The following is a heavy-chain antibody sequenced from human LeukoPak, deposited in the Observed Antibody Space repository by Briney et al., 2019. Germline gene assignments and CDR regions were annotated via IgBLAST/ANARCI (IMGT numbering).Heavy chain of an antibody. J-gene: IGHJ4*02. CDR2: ISAYNGNT. CDR1: GYTFTSYG. CDR3: ARDRDDFWSGYPPNY. Sequence: ASVKVSCKASGYTFTSYGISWGRQAPGQGLEWMGWISAYNGNTNYAQKLQGRVTMTTDTSTSTAYMELRSLRSDDTAVYYCARDRDDFWSGYPPNYWGQGTLVTVSS. V-gene: IGHV1-18*01. D-gene: IGHD3-3*01.